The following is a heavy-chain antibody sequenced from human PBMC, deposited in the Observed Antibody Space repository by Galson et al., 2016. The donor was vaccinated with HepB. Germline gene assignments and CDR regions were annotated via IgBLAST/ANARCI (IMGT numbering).Heavy chain of an antibody. V-gene: IGHV1-18*01. CDR2: ISAYNGNT. D-gene: IGHD3-22*01. Sequence: SVKVSCKASSYTFTTYGITWVRQAPGQGLEWMGRISAYNGNTNYAQKLQGRVTVTTDTSTSTAYMELRSLRSDDTAVYFCARADYYVSSGYFGAFDIWGQGTMVTVSS. J-gene: IGHJ3*02. CDR1: SYTFTTYG. CDR3: ARADYYVSSGYFGAFDI.